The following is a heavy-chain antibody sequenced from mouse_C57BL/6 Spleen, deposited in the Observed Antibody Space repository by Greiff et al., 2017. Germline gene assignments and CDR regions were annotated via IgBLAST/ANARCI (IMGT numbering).Heavy chain of an antibody. J-gene: IGHJ2*01. CDR2: IYPGDGDT. Sequence: QVQLQQSGPELVKPGASVKISCKASGYAFSGSWMNWVKQRPGNGLEWIGRIYPGDGDTNYNGKFKGKATLTADKSSSTAYMQLSSLTSEDSAVDFCARFTSVVAYDFDYWGQGTTLTVSS. CDR3: ARFTSVVAYDFDY. V-gene: IGHV1-82*01. CDR1: GYAFSGSW. D-gene: IGHD1-1*01.